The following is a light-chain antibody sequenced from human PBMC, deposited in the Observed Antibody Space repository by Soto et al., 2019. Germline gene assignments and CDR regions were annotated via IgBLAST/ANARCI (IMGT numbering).Light chain of an antibody. Sequence: DIQMTQSPSSLSASVGDRVTITCRASQGISNYLAWYQQKPGKVPKLLIYAASILQSGVPSRFSGSGSGTVFTLTSTRLQPEDVATYYRQKYNRAPRTFGRGTKVEIK. CDR3: QKYNRAPRT. V-gene: IGKV1-27*01. CDR1: QGISNY. CDR2: AAS. J-gene: IGKJ4*01.